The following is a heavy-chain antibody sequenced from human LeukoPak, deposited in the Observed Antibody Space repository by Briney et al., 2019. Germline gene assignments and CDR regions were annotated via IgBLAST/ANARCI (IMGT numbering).Heavy chain of an antibody. CDR1: GFTFSSYG. CDR2: IWYDGINK. D-gene: IGHD3-10*01. V-gene: IGHV3-33*01. J-gene: IGHJ4*02. Sequence: PGGTLRLSCAASGFTFSSYGVHWVRQAPGKGLEWVANIWYDGINKYYADAVKGRFTISRDNSKNTMYLEMNSLRVEDTAVYYCARDPNRAISYGSGSHFDYWGQGTLVTVSS. CDR3: ARDPNRAISYGSGSHFDY.